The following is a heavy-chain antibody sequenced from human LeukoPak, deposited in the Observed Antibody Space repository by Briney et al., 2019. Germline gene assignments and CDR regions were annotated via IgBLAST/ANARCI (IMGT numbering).Heavy chain of an antibody. V-gene: IGHV3-53*01. CDR2: IYRGVSI. CDR3: AREGLGVGESGEGGFDY. CDR1: GFTLSSNY. Sequence: SGGSLRLSCAASGFTLSSNYMSSVRQAAGQGLKWVSGIYRGVSIYDANTARGPFTMSRDNSKNTLYLQMNSLRAEETAVYYCAREGLGVGESGEGGFDYWGQGTLVTVSS. J-gene: IGHJ4*02. D-gene: IGHD3-10*01.